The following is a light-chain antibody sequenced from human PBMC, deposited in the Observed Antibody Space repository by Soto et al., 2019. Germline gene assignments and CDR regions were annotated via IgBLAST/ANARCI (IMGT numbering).Light chain of an antibody. CDR3: CSYTTSSTRV. Sequence: QSALTQPASVSGSPGQSITISCTGTSSDVGGYNYVSWYQQHPDKAPKLMIYDVSNRPSGVSNRFSGSKSGNTASLTISGLQADDEADYYCCSYTTSSTRVFGGGTKVTVL. CDR2: DVS. V-gene: IGLV2-14*03. J-gene: IGLJ2*01. CDR1: SSDVGGYNY.